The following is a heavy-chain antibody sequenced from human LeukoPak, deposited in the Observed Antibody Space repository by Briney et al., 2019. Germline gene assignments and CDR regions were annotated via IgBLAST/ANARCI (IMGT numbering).Heavy chain of an antibody. Sequence: GGSLRLSCAASGFTFSSYWMHWVRQAPGKGLVWVSRINSDGSSTSYADSVKGRFTISRDNAKDTVYLQMNSLRVEDTAVYYCIGSGGWPGYWGQGTLVTVSS. V-gene: IGHV3-74*01. D-gene: IGHD1-26*01. CDR2: INSDGSST. J-gene: IGHJ4*02. CDR1: GFTFSSYW. CDR3: IGSGGWPGY.